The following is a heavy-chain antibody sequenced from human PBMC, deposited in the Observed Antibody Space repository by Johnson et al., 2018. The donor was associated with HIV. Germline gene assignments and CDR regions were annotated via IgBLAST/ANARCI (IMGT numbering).Heavy chain of an antibody. CDR1: GFTFSSYA. CDR2: ISSDGSNK. D-gene: IGHD2-21*01. Sequence: QVQLVESGGGVVQPGRSLRLSCAASGFTFSSYAMPWVRQAPGKGLEWVAVISSDGSNKYYADSVKGRFTISRDNSKNTLYLQMNSLRAEDTAVYYCARDPITPYERGPDAFDVWGQGTVVTVSS. V-gene: IGHV3-30*04. J-gene: IGHJ3*01. CDR3: ARDPITPYERGPDAFDV.